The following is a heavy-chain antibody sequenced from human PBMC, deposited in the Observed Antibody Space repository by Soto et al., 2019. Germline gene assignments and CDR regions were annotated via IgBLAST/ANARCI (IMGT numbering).Heavy chain of an antibody. CDR3: ARERIAARLDYYYGMDV. CDR1: GYTFTSYY. CDR2: MNPNSGNT. J-gene: IGHJ6*02. D-gene: IGHD6-6*01. V-gene: IGHV1-2*04. Sequence: GASVKVSCKASGYTFTSYYMHWVRQAPGQGLEWMGWMNPNSGNTGYAQKFQGWVTMTRDTSISTAYMELSRLRSDDTAVYYCARERIAARLDYYYGMDVWGQGTTVTVSS.